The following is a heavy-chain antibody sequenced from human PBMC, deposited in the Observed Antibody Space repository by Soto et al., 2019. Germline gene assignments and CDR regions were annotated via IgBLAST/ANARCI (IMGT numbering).Heavy chain of an antibody. D-gene: IGHD3-9*01. CDR1: SGSISSSNW. J-gene: IGHJ5*02. CDR3: ASHLVMTGTRGFDP. Sequence: QVQLQESGPGLVKPSGTLSLTCACSSGSISSSNWWRWVRQPPGKGLEWIAEIAHTENTNYNPCLESRVNIAVDKSKNQFALRLTSVTAADTAVDYCASHLVMTGTRGFDPWGQGTLVTVSS. V-gene: IGHV4-4*02. CDR2: IAHTENT.